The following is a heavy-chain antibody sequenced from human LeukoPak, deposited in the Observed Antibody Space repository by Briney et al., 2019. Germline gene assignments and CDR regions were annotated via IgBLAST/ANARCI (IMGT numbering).Heavy chain of an antibody. CDR2: ISSSGSTI. J-gene: IGHJ6*04. Sequence: EGSLRLSCAASGFTFSSYEMNWVRQAPGKGLEWVSYISSSGSTIYYADSVKGRFTISRDNAKNSPYLQMNSLRAEDTAVYYCAELGITMIGGVWGKGTTVTISS. CDR3: AELGITMIGGV. D-gene: IGHD3-10*02. CDR1: GFTFSSYE. V-gene: IGHV3-48*03.